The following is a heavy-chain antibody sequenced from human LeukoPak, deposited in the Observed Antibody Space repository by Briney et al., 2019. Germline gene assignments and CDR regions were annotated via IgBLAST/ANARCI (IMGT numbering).Heavy chain of an antibody. D-gene: IGHD4-17*01. Sequence: PGGSLGLSCVDSGVTFNRYWMSWVRQAPGKGLEWVANINQEGGDKYYVDSVKGRFTISRDNAKNSLYLQMNSLRPDDTAVYYCATQSYGLFAYWGQGTLVIVSS. V-gene: IGHV3-7*01. J-gene: IGHJ4*02. CDR3: ATQSYGLFAY. CDR2: INQEGGDK. CDR1: GVTFNRYW.